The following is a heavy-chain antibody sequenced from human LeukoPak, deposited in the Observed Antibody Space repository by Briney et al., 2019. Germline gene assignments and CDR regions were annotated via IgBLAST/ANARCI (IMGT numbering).Heavy chain of an antibody. J-gene: IGHJ4*02. Sequence: PSETLSLTCAVSGGSISSGGYSWSWIRQPPGKGLEWIGYIYHSGSTYYNPSLKSRVTISVDRTKNQFSLKLSSVTAADTAVYYCARAFWSGYYVDYWGQGTLVTVSS. CDR1: GGSISSGGYS. V-gene: IGHV4-30-2*01. CDR2: IYHSGST. D-gene: IGHD3-3*01. CDR3: ARAFWSGYYVDY.